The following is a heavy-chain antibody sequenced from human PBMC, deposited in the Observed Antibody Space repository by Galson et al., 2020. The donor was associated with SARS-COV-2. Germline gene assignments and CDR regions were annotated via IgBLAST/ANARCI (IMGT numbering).Heavy chain of an antibody. CDR1: GYTLTELS. CDR2: FDPEDGET. Sequence: ASVKVSCKVSGYTLTELSMHWVRQAPGKGLEWMGGFDPEDGETIYAQKFQGRVTMTEDTSTDTAYMELSSLRSEETAVYYCETLPVVPAAYYYGMDVWGQGTTVTVSS. CDR3: ETLPVVPAAYYYGMDV. V-gene: IGHV1-24*01. D-gene: IGHD2-2*01. J-gene: IGHJ6*02.